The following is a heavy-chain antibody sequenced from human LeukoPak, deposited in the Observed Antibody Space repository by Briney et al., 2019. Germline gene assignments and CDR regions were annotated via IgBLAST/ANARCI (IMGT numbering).Heavy chain of an antibody. CDR1: GFSFSSYW. J-gene: IGHJ4*02. D-gene: IGHD3/OR15-3a*01. Sequence: PGGSLRLSCAASGFSFSSYWMSWVRQAPGKGLEWVANIKEDGSEKYYVDSVKGRLTISRDNAKNSLYLQMNSLRVEDTAVYYCARGGSWTGSFTDFDYWGQGNLVTVSS. CDR2: IKEDGSEK. CDR3: ARGGSWTGSFTDFDY. V-gene: IGHV3-7*03.